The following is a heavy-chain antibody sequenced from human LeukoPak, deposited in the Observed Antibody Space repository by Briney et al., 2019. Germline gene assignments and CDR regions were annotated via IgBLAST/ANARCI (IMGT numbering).Heavy chain of an antibody. CDR1: GYTFASYG. J-gene: IGHJ4*02. D-gene: IGHD1-26*01. Sequence: ASVKVSCKASGYTFASYGITWVRQAPGQGLEWMRWINPNSSGTNYAQKFQGRVTMTRDTSISTAYMELSRLRSDDTAVYYCARDLSYSLLPGPVDYWGQGTLVTVSS. V-gene: IGHV1-2*02. CDR3: ARDLSYSLLPGPVDY. CDR2: INPNSSGT.